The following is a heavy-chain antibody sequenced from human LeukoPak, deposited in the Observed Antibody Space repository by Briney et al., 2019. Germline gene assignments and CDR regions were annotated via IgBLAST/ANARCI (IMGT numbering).Heavy chain of an antibody. V-gene: IGHV3-23*01. CDR2: ISGTGDST. CDR1: GLTFTSYA. Sequence: GGSLRLSCAASGLTFTSYAMSWVRQAPGKGLEWVSAISGTGDSTYYADSVKGRFTISRDNSKNTLYLQMSSLRGEDTAVYYCAKEANWNFYMDVWGKGTTVTVSS. J-gene: IGHJ6*03. D-gene: IGHD1-1*01. CDR3: AKEANWNFYMDV.